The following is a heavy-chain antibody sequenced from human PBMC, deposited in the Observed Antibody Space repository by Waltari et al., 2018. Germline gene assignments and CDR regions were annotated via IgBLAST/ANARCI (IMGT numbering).Heavy chain of an antibody. J-gene: IGHJ4*02. V-gene: IGHV3-74*01. D-gene: IGHD1-1*01. CDR3: VRDASWNIDY. Sequence: VQLVESGGGLVQPGGSLRLSCAASGFIFSSYWMHWVRQVPGKGLVWISRIKGDGSLTDYADSVRGRIAISRDNAKTTLYLQMNSLGAEDTAVYFCVRDASWNIDYWGQGTLVTVSS. CDR2: IKGDGSLT. CDR1: GFIFSSYW.